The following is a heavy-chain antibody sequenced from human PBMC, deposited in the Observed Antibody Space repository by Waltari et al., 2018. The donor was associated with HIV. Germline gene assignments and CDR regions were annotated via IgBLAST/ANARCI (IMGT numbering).Heavy chain of an antibody. D-gene: IGHD3-16*01. CDR3: ARVLSAGGVSWFDP. V-gene: IGHV4-31*03. CDR2: LSYSGSN. Sequence: QVQLQESCPGLVKPSQTLSLTCPVSGGSICRGGHYWSWIRQHPGKGLEWIASLSYSGSNYYNPPRKCRVTQSVETSKNQFSLKVSSVTAADTAVYYCARVLSAGGVSWFDPWGQGTLVTVSS. J-gene: IGHJ5*02. CDR1: GGSICRGGHY.